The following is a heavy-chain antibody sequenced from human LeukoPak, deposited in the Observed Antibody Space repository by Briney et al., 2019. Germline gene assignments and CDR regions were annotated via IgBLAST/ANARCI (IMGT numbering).Heavy chain of an antibody. V-gene: IGHV1-69*13. CDR2: IIPIFGTA. J-gene: IGHJ5*02. CDR3: ARGVLWFGDLGNWFDP. CDR1: GGTFSSYA. Sequence: SVKVSCKASGGTFSSYAISLVRQAPGQGLEWMGGIIPIFGTANYAQKFQGRVTITADESTSTAYMELSSLRSEDTAVYYCARGVLWFGDLGNWFDPWGQGTLVTVSS. D-gene: IGHD3-10*01.